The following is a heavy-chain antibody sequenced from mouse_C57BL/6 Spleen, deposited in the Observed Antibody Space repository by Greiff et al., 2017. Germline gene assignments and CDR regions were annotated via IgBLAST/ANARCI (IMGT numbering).Heavy chain of an antibody. CDR1: GYAFSSSW. D-gene: IGHD2-4*01. CDR2: IYPGDGDT. Sequence: VQLQESGPELVKPGASVKISCKASGYAFSSSWMNWVKQRPGKGLEWNGRIYPGDGDTNYNGKFKGKATLTADKSSSTAYMQISSLTSEDSAVYVCARRYEYDGEGAWFAYWGQGTLVTVSA. V-gene: IGHV1-82*01. CDR3: ARRYEYDGEGAWFAY. J-gene: IGHJ3*01.